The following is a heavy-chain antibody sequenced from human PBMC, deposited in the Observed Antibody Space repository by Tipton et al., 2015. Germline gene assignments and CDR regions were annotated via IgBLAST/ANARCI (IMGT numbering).Heavy chain of an antibody. V-gene: IGHV4-61*01. D-gene: IGHD5-24*01. CDR2: ISYSGST. CDR3: ARNLEHGMDV. CDR1: GGSVNSANSY. J-gene: IGHJ6*02. Sequence: LRLSCTVSGGSVNSANSYWSWIRQPPGKGLEWIGYISYSGSTHYNPSLKSQVAISVDTSKNQFSLTLKSVTAAETAVYYCARNLEHGMDVWGQGTTVTVSS.